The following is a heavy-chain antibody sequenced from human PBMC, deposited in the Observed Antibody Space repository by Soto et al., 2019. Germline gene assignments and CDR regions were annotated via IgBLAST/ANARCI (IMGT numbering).Heavy chain of an antibody. J-gene: IGHJ6*02. Sequence: QVQLVESGGGVVQPGRSLRLSCAASGLTFNNYAMHWVRQAPGKGLEWVADISYDGFNKEHADSVRGRFTISSANYKHTLYLQMNRMRAEDTAVYYCGAAGGFYYYYAMDVWGQGPTVTVSS. V-gene: IGHV3-30-3*01. CDR3: GAAGGFYYYYAMDV. CDR1: GLTFNNYA. CDR2: ISYDGFNK. D-gene: IGHD6-13*01.